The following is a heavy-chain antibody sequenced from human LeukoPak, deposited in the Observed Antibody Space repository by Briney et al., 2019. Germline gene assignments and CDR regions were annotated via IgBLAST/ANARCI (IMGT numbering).Heavy chain of an antibody. V-gene: IGHV4-59*08. CDR2: IYYSGST. J-gene: IGHJ4*02. Sequence: PSETLSLTCTVSGGSISSYYWSWIRQPPGKGLEWIGYIYYSGSTNYNPSLKSRVTISVDTSKNQFSLKLSSVTAADTAVYYCASSIAVTRFDYWGQGTLVTVSS. CDR3: ASSIAVTRFDY. D-gene: IGHD6-19*01. CDR1: GGSISSYY.